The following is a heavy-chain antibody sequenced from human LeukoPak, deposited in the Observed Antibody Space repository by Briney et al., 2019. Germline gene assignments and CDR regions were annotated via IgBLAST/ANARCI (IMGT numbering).Heavy chain of an antibody. CDR3: ARSHGPDYYYGMDV. J-gene: IGHJ6*02. Sequence: GGSLRLSCAASGFTFSSYAMHWVRQAPGKGLEWVAVISYDGSNKYYADSVKGRFTISRDNSKNTLYLQMNSLRAEDTAAYYCARSHGPDYYYGMDVWGQGTTVTVSS. CDR2: ISYDGSNK. V-gene: IGHV3-30-3*01. CDR1: GFTFSSYA. D-gene: IGHD4-17*01.